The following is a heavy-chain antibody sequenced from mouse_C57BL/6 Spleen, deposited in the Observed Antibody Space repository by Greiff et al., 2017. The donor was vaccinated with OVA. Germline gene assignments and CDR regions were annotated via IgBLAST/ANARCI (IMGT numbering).Heavy chain of an antibody. CDR2: IYPSDSET. CDR1: GYTFTSYW. D-gene: IGHD2-5*01. J-gene: IGHJ4*01. V-gene: IGHV1-61*01. CDR3: ARSHYSKSTRAMDY. Sequence: QVQLQQPGAELVRPGSSVKLSCKASGYTFTSYWMDWVKQRPGQGLEWIGNIYPSDSETHYNQKFKDKATLTVDKSSSTAYMQLSSLTSEDSAVYYCARSHYSKSTRAMDYWGQGTSVTVSS.